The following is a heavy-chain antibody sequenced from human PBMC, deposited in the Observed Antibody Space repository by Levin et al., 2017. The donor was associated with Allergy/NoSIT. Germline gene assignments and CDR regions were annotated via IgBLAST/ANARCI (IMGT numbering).Heavy chain of an antibody. CDR3: ARDNSGRYSSGWYIGY. D-gene: IGHD6-19*01. J-gene: IGHJ4*02. Sequence: GESLKISCAASGFTFSSYGMHWVRQAPGKGLEWVAVIWYDGSNKYYADSVKGRFTISRDNSKNTLYLQMNSLRAEDTAVYYCARDNSGRYSSGWYIGYWGQGTLVTVSS. CDR2: IWYDGSNK. V-gene: IGHV3-33*01. CDR1: GFTFSSYG.